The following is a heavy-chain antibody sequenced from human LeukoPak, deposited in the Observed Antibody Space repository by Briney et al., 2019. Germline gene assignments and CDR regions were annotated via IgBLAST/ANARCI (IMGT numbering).Heavy chain of an antibody. D-gene: IGHD2-15*01. CDR1: GFTFSSYS. Sequence: GSLRLSCAASGFTFSSYSMDWVRQAPGKGLEWVSYISSSSSTIYYADSVKGRFTISRDNAKNSLYLQVNSLRAEDTAVYYCAKQLGYCSDGSCYFPYWGQGTLVTVSS. CDR3: AKQLGYCSDGSCYFPY. V-gene: IGHV3-48*01. CDR2: ISSSSSTI. J-gene: IGHJ4*02.